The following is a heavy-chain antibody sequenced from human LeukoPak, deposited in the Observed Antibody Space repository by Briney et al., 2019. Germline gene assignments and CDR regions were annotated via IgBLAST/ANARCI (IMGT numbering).Heavy chain of an antibody. V-gene: IGHV4-39*07. CDR1: GGSISSSSTY. Sequence: PSETLSLTCTVSGGSISSSSTYWAWIRQPPGKGLEWIASIYHSGNTYYNPSLKSRVTISIDTSKSQFSLKLSSVTAADTAVYYCAKTPLSRLNAAYDYWGQGTLVTVSS. CDR2: IYHSGNT. CDR3: AKTPLSRLNAAYDY. J-gene: IGHJ4*02. D-gene: IGHD6-13*01.